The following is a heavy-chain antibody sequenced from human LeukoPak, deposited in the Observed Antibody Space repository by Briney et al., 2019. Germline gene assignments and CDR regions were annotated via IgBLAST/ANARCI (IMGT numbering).Heavy chain of an antibody. CDR3: ARVPRD. Sequence: PSQTLSLTCTVSGGSISSGSYYWSWIRQPAGKGLEWIGRIYTSGSTNYNPSLKSRVTISVDTSKNQFSLKLSSVTAADTAVYYCARVPRDWGQGTLVTVPS. CDR2: IYTSGST. J-gene: IGHJ4*02. V-gene: IGHV4-61*02. CDR1: GGSISSGSYY.